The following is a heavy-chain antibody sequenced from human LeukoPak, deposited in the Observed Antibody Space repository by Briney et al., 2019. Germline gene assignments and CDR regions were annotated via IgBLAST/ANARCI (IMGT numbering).Heavy chain of an antibody. V-gene: IGHV4-59*01. Sequence: SETLSLTCTVSGGSISSYYWSWIRQPPGKGLEWIGYIYYSGSTNYNPSLKSRVTISVDTSKNQFSLKLSSVTAADTAVYYCARVGYCSGGSCHSSPLFGYWGQGTLVTVSS. D-gene: IGHD2-15*01. CDR3: ARVGYCSGGSCHSSPLFGY. J-gene: IGHJ4*02. CDR1: GGSISSYY. CDR2: IYYSGST.